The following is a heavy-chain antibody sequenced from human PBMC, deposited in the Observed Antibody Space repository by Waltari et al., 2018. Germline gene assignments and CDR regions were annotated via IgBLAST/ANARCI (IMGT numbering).Heavy chain of an antibody. Sequence: EVQLLASGGGLVQPGGSLRLSCAASGFPFSSYAMSWVGQAPGKGLEWVSVIFSGGRTYYADSVKGRFTISRDNSKSTLSLQMNSLRAEDTAVYYCAKAACSSGCSGDYWGQGTLVTVSS. D-gene: IGHD6-19*01. CDR2: IFSGGRT. J-gene: IGHJ4*02. CDR3: AKAACSSGCSGDY. CDR1: GFPFSSYA. V-gene: IGHV3-23*03.